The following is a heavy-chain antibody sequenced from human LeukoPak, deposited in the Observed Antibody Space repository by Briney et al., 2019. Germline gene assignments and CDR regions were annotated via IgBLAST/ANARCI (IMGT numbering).Heavy chain of an antibody. V-gene: IGHV3-23*01. CDR3: AKDAPVNIVVVPAANS. D-gene: IGHD2-2*01. Sequence: GGSLRLSCAASGFTFSSYAMSWVRQAPGKGLEWVSAISGSGGSTYYADSVKGRFTISRDNSKNTLYLQMNSLKAEDTAVYYCAKDAPVNIVVVPAANSWGQGTLVTVSS. CDR1: GFTFSSYA. J-gene: IGHJ4*02. CDR2: ISGSGGST.